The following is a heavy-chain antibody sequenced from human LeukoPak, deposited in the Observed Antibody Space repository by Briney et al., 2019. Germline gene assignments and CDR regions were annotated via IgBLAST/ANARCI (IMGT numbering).Heavy chain of an antibody. D-gene: IGHD1-7*01. CDR3: ARGRTKSRPNAFDI. CDR1: GGSFSGYY. V-gene: IGHV4-34*01. Sequence: SETLSLTCAVYGGSFSGYYWSWIRQPPGKGLEWIGEINHSGGTNYNPSLKSRVTISVDTSKNQFSLKLSSVTAADTAVYYCARGRTKSRPNAFDIWGQGTMVTVSS. J-gene: IGHJ3*02. CDR2: INHSGGT.